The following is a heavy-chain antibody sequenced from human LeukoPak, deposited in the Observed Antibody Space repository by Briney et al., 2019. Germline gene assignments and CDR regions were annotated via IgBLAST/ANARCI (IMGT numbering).Heavy chain of an antibody. V-gene: IGHV4-61*08. CDR2: IYYSGST. CDR1: GGSISSGDYY. D-gene: IGHD6-19*01. CDR3: ARVAMAGPPRYYYYYGMGV. Sequence: PSETLSLTCTVSGGSISSGDYYWSWIRQPPGKGLEWIGYIYYSGSTNYNPSLKSRVTTSVDTSKNQFSLKLSSVTAADTAVYYCARVAMAGPPRYYYYYGMGVWGQGTTVTVSS. J-gene: IGHJ6*02.